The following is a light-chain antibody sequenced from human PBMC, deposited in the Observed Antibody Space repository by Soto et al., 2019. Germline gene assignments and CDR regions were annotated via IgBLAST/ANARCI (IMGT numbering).Light chain of an antibody. V-gene: IGKV1-39*01. J-gene: IGKJ2*01. Sequence: IHMTQSPSSLSASVGDRVTITCRASQRITTYLNWYQQKPGEAPKLLISTSGTLQRGVPSRFTGSGSGTDFTLTITGLKRADFATYFCQQPYNTPYTFGQGTKLEIK. CDR2: TSG. CDR1: QRITTY. CDR3: QQPYNTPYT.